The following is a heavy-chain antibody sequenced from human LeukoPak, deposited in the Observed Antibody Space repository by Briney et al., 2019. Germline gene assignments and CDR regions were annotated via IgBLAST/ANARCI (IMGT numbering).Heavy chain of an antibody. D-gene: IGHD6-25*01. CDR2: IYYSGSA. CDR1: GGSISDSNYY. V-gene: IGHV4-39*01. J-gene: IGHJ5*02. CDR3: ARQSTIAAARIDP. Sequence: SGTLSLTCTVSGGSISDSNYYWGWIRQPPGRGLEWIGNIYYSGSAYYSPSLKSRVTVSVDTSKNQFSLKLNSVTAADTAVYYCARQSTIAAARIDPWGQGTLVTVSS.